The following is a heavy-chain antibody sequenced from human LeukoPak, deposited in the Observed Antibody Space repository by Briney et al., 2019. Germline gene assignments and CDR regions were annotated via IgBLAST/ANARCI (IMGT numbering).Heavy chain of an antibody. V-gene: IGHV3-30-3*01. Sequence: GRSLRLSCAASGFTFSNYAMHWVRQAPGKGLEWVAIMSYDGSNKYYADSVKGRFTISRDNSKDTLYLQMSSLRAEDTAVYYCARAGGFSYGPYYYGMDVWGQGTTVSVSS. CDR3: ARAGGFSYGPYYYGMDV. J-gene: IGHJ6*02. CDR1: GFTFSNYA. CDR2: MSYDGSNK. D-gene: IGHD5-18*01.